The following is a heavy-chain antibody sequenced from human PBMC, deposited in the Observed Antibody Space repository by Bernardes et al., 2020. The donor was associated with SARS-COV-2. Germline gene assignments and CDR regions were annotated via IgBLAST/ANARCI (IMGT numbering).Heavy chain of an antibody. V-gene: IGHV4-59*01. CDR2: IYYSGST. D-gene: IGHD3-10*01. CDR1: GASIGSYY. Sequence: SETLSLTCTVSGASIGSYYWAWIRHPPGKGLEWIGYIYYSGSTNYNPSLKSRVTISVDRSQNQFSLNLSSVTPADTAVYYCARDLSHLVRRGFDLWGRGTLVTVSS. J-gene: IGHJ2*01. CDR3: ARDLSHLVRRGFDL.